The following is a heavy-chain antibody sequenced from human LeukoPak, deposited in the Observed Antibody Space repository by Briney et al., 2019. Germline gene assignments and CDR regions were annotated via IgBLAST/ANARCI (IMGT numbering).Heavy chain of an antibody. CDR2: ISGSGGST. Sequence: PGRSLRLSCAASGFTFSSYAMSWVRQAPGKGLEWVSAISGSGGSTYYADSVKGRFTISRDNSKNTLYLQMNSLRAEDTAVYYCAKDPSGSYYYYYGMDVWGQGTTVTVSS. CDR3: AKDPSGSYYYYYGMDV. V-gene: IGHV3-23*01. D-gene: IGHD1-26*01. CDR1: GFTFSSYA. J-gene: IGHJ6*02.